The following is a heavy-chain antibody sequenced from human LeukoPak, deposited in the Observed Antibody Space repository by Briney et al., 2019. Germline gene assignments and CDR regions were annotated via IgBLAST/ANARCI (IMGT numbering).Heavy chain of an antibody. J-gene: IGHJ4*02. V-gene: IGHV3-23*01. CDR1: GFTFSSYA. CDR2: ISGSGGST. Sequence: GGSLRLSCAASGFTFSSYAMNWVRQAPGEGLEWVSGISGSGGSTYYADSVKGRFTFSRDNSKNTLYLQMNSLRAEDTAVYYCAKAPNGYYFDYWGQGTLVTVSS. D-gene: IGHD3-16*01. CDR3: AKAPNGYYFDY.